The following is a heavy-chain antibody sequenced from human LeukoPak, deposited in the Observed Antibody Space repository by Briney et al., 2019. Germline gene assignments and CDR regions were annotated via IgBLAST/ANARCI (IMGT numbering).Heavy chain of an antibody. J-gene: IGHJ6*02. D-gene: IGHD1-7*01. CDR1: GFTFSSYS. CDR2: ISGSGYYT. Sequence: GGSLRLSCAASGFTFSSYSMNWVRQAPGKGLEWVSSISGSGYYTYYADSVKGRFTISRDNAKNSLYLQMNSLSAEDTAVYHCTSTNAYNRDYSYYYGMDVWGQGTTVTVSS. V-gene: IGHV3-21*01. CDR3: TSTNAYNRDYSYYYGMDV.